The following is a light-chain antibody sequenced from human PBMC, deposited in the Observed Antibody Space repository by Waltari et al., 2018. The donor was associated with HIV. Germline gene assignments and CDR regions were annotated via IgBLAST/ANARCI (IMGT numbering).Light chain of an antibody. CDR3: AAWDDSLYGPRV. J-gene: IGLJ2*01. Sequence: QSVLTQPPSASGAPGQRVTISCSGTTSNIGSNYVSWNQQLPGLAPNLPIYRNNQQPSGAPDRFSGSKSGTSASLAIRGLRPEDEADYYCAAWDDSLYGPRVFGGGTKLTVL. CDR1: TSNIGSNY. CDR2: RNN. V-gene: IGLV1-47*01.